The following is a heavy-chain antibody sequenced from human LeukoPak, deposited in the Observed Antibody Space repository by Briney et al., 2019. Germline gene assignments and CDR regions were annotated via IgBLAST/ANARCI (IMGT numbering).Heavy chain of an antibody. CDR1: GHTLSNSD. CDR2: MSSDGNNN. Sequence: PGRSLRLSCAASGHTLSNSDMHWVRQAPGKGLEWVAVMSSDGNNNYYGDSVKGRFTISRDDSKNTLYLQMNSLRAEDTAVYYCAKVQLGIGVDYWGQGTLVTVSS. V-gene: IGHV3-30*18. J-gene: IGHJ4*02. CDR3: AKVQLGIGVDY. D-gene: IGHD7-27*01.